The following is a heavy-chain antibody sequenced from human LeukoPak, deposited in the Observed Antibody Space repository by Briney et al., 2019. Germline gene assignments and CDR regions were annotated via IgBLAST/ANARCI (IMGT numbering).Heavy chain of an antibody. CDR1: GFTFSSYA. D-gene: IGHD1-26*01. CDR2: ISGSGGST. J-gene: IGHJ6*02. Sequence: PGGSLRLSCAASGFTFSSYAMSWVRQAPGKGLEWVSAISGSGGSTYYADSVKGRFTISRDNSKNTLYLQMNSLRAEDTAVYYCAKEGNVVGATNVGYYYGMDVWGQGTTVTVSS. CDR3: AKEGNVVGATNVGYYYGMDV. V-gene: IGHV3-23*01.